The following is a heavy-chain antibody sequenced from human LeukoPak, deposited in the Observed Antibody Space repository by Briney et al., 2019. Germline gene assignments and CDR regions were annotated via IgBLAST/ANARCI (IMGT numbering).Heavy chain of an antibody. CDR3: ARRGGYYDYVWGSYRDDAFDI. Sequence: ASVKVSCKATGYTCTNYYMHWVRQAPGQGLEGVGIINPSGCSTSYAQKFQGRVPMTRDTSTSTVYMELSSLRSEDAAVYYCARRGGYYDYVWGSYRDDAFDIWGQGTMVTAS. D-gene: IGHD3-16*02. CDR2: INPSGCST. CDR1: GYTCTNYY. V-gene: IGHV1-46*01. J-gene: IGHJ3*02.